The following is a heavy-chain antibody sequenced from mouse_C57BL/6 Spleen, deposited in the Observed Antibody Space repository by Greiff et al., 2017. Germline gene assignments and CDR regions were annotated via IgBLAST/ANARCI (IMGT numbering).Heavy chain of an antibody. CDR1: GYAFSSSW. CDR2: IYPGDGDT. D-gene: IGHD4-1*01. Sequence: VQLHQSGPELVKPGASVKLSCKASGYAFSSSWMNWVKQRPGKGLEWIGRIYPGDGDTNYNGKFKGKATLTADKSSSTAYMQLSSMESEDSAVYFCARPDWDYAMDYWGQGTSVTVSA. CDR3: ARPDWDYAMDY. V-gene: IGHV1-82*01. J-gene: IGHJ4*01.